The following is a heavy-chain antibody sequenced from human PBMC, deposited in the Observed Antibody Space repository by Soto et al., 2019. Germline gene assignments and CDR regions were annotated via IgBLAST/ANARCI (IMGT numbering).Heavy chain of an antibody. CDR2: GFYGGRT. J-gene: IGHJ6*02. CDR1: GCFINNSAIY. D-gene: IGHD6-13*01. V-gene: IGHV4-39*01. CDR3: ARHGAYSTSVYYYYGMDV. Sequence: PSETLSLPCPVSGCFINNSAIYWGWIRQSPGKGLDWIASGFYGGRTYYNPSLKSRVTFSLDTSKSRFSLELSSVTAADTAVYYCARHGAYSTSVYYYYGMDVWGQGTTATV.